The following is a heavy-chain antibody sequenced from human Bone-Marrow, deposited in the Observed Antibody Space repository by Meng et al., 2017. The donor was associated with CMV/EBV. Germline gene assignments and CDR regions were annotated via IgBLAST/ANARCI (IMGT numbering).Heavy chain of an antibody. V-gene: IGHV3-30*03. D-gene: IGHD3-3*01. CDR2: ISLDGINK. Sequence: GGSLRLSCAASGFTFSSYSMNWVRQAPGKGLEWVAIISLDGINKYIADSVKGRFTISRDNSKKILYLQMNSLRADDTAVYYCARDRSSLDFWSGFLGWLDPWGQGTLVTVSS. CDR3: ARDRSSLDFWSGFLGWLDP. J-gene: IGHJ5*02. CDR1: GFTFSSYS.